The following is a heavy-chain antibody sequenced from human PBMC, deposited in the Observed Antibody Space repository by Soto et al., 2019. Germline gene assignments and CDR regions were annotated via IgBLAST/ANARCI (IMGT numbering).Heavy chain of an antibody. J-gene: IGHJ5*02. CDR2: ISGSGTNT. V-gene: IGHV3-11*06. CDR3: ARDSDNTVIVPPVAGGNRFDP. D-gene: IGHD3-22*01. CDR1: GFSISDYY. Sequence: GGSLRLSCAASGFSISDYYMSWIRQAPGKGLEWVSFISGSGTNTKYADSVKGRFTISRDNARNSLYLQMNSLRAEDTAVYYCARDSDNTVIVPPVAGGNRFDPWGQGTRVTVSS.